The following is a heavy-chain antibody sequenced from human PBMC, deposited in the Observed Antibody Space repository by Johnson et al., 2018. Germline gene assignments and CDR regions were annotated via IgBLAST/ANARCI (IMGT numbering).Heavy chain of an antibody. D-gene: IGHD2-15*01. V-gene: IGHV1-18*01. J-gene: IGHJ3*02. CDR1: GFTFFTYG. CDR3: ARGQDGGFLSGPIPDDFFDI. CDR2: ISAYSGDK. Sequence: QDELVQSGAEVKKPGASVEVSCKGSGFTFFTYGITWLRQAPGQGLEWMGWISAYSGDKKSAQKLQGSLILTTDKSTTTAYMDLRCLTSDDTAQYFCARGQDGGFLSGPIPDDFFDIWGQGTMVTVSS.